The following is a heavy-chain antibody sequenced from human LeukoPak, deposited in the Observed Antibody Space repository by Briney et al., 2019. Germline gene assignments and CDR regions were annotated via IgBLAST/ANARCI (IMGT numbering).Heavy chain of an antibody. J-gene: IGHJ6*03. CDR2: IYTSGSI. D-gene: IGHD1-26*01. Sequence: SSETLSLTCTVSGGSISSGSYYWRWIRQPAGKGLEWIGPIYTSGSINYNPSLKSRITISVDTSKNQFSVKVTSVTAADTAVYYCARGGSGSPYYYYMDVWGEGTTVTISS. CDR1: GGSISSGSYY. V-gene: IGHV4-61*02. CDR3: ARGGSGSPYYYYMDV.